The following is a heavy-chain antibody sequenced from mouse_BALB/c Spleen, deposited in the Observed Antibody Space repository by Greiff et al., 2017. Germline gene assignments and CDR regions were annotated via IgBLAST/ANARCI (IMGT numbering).Heavy chain of an antibody. J-gene: IGHJ4*01. CDR3: VNYYGSGYAMDY. D-gene: IGHD1-1*01. CDR1: GYSITSGYY. Sequence: EVQVVESGPGLVKPSQSLSLTCSVTGYSITSGYYWNWIRQFPGNKLEWMGYISYDGSNNYNPSLKNRISITRDTSKNQFFLKLNSVTTEDTATYYCVNYYGSGYAMDYWGQGTSVTVSS. V-gene: IGHV3-6*02. CDR2: ISYDGSN.